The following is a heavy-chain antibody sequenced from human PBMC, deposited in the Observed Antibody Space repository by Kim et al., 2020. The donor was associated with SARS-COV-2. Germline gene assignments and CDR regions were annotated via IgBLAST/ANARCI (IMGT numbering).Heavy chain of an antibody. D-gene: IGHD2-2*01. V-gene: IGHV3-23*01. J-gene: IGHJ5*02. CDR3: AKDPYCSSTSCYAGNWFDP. CDR2: ISGSGGST. CDR1: GFTFSSYA. Sequence: GGSLRLSCAASGFTFSSYAMSWVRQAPGKGLEWVSAISGSGGSTYYADSVKGRFTISRDNSKNTLYLQMNSLRAEDTAVYYCAKDPYCSSTSCYAGNWFDPWGQGTLVTVSS.